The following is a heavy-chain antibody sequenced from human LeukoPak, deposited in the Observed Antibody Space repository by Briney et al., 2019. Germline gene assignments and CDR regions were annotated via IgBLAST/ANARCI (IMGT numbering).Heavy chain of an antibody. CDR3: VKDRWVDY. Sequence: GGSLRLSCAASGFTFSSYSMNWVRQAPGKGLEWISYITLSSTTIYYADSVKGRFTISRDNPKNTLYLQMSSLRFEDAAVYYCVKDRWVDYWGQGVLVTVSS. J-gene: IGHJ4*02. V-gene: IGHV3-48*01. CDR2: ITLSSTTI. D-gene: IGHD5-24*01. CDR1: GFTFSSYS.